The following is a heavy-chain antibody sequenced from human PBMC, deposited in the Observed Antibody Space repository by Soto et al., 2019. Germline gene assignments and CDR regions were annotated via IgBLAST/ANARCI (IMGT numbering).Heavy chain of an antibody. CDR3: ARGGIIMVRGVWPRDWADP. Sequence: QVQLQQWGAGLLKPSETLSLTCAVYGGSFSGYYWSWIRQPPGKGLEWIGEINHSGSTNYNPSLKRRVDISVDTCNHQYSLKLRSVTAADTAVYFCARGGIIMVRGVWPRDWADPWGQKALVT. CDR1: GGSFSGYY. V-gene: IGHV4-34*01. J-gene: IGHJ5*02. D-gene: IGHD3-10*01. CDR2: INHSGST.